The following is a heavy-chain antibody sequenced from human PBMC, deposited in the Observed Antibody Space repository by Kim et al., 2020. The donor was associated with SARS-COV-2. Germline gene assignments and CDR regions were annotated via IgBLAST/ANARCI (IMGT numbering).Heavy chain of an antibody. V-gene: IGHV2-70*01. CDR3: ARTGSAGPWGFDAFDI. Sequence: SGPTLVNPTQTLTLTCTFSGFSLSTSGMCVSWIRQPPGKALEWLALIDWDDDKYYSTSLKTRLTISKDTSKNQVVLTMTNMDPVDTATYYCARTGSAGPWGFDAFDIWGQGTMVTVSS. CDR2: IDWDDDK. D-gene: IGHD6-19*01. J-gene: IGHJ3*02. CDR1: GFSLSTSGMC.